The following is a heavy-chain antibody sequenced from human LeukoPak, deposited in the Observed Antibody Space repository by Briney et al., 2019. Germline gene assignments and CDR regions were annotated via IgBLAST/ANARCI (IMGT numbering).Heavy chain of an antibody. CDR3: ARDGAAAARYYYYGMDV. D-gene: IGHD6-13*01. V-gene: IGHV3-7*01. CDR1: GFTFSSYW. J-gene: IGHJ6*02. CDR2: INLDGSEK. Sequence: PGGSLRLSCAASGFTFSSYWMSWVRQAPGKGLEWVASINLDGSEKYYVDSVEGRFTISRDNAKKSLYLQTNSLRAEDTAVYYCARDGAAAARYYYYGMDVWGQGTTVTVSS.